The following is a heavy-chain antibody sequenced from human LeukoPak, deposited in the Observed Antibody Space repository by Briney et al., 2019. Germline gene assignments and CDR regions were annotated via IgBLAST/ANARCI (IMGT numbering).Heavy chain of an antibody. D-gene: IGHD3-3*01. CDR3: AREVEPYYDFWSGYYGMDV. J-gene: IGHJ6*02. CDR1: GFTFSSYA. CDR2: ISGSGGST. Sequence: HPGGSLRLSCAASGFTFSSYAMSWVRQAPGKGLEWVSAISGSGGSTYYADSVKGRFTISRDNSKNTLYLQMNSLRAEDTAVYYCAREVEPYYDFWSGYYGMDVWGQGTTVTVSS. V-gene: IGHV3-23*01.